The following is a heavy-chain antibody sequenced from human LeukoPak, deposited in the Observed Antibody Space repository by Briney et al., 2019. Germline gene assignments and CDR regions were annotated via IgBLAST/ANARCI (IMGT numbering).Heavy chain of an antibody. CDR3: ASPATGNKDGFDY. J-gene: IGHJ4*02. V-gene: IGHV4-34*01. D-gene: IGHD6-13*01. Sequence: SETLSLTCGVYGGSSSGHYWTWIRQPPGKGLQWIGEINHLGSTDYNPSLKCRVTISVDTSKNHFSLKLRSVAAADTAVYYGASPATGNKDGFDYWGRGSLVAVSS. CDR1: GGSSSGHY. CDR2: INHLGST.